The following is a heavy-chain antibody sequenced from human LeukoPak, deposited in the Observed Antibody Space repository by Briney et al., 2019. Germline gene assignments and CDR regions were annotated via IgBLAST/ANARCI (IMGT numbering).Heavy chain of an antibody. CDR1: GFTFSDYY. D-gene: IGHD5-12*01. J-gene: IGHJ4*02. CDR2: ISGSGGST. CDR3: AKELQFSRGYPLR. Sequence: GGSLRLSCAASGFTFSDYYMSWVRQAPGKGLEWVSAISGSGGSTYYADSVKGRFTISRDNSKNTLYLQMNSLRAEDTAVYYCAKELQFSRGYPLRGGQGTLVTVSS. V-gene: IGHV3-23*01.